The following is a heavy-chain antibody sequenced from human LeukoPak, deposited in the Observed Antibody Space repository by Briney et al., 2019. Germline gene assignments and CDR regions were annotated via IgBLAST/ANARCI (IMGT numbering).Heavy chain of an antibody. CDR1: GYIFTTYW. V-gene: IGHV5-51*01. CDR3: ARESRDGYNNFDY. Sequence: GESLKISCKGSGYIFTTYWIGWVRQTPGKGLEWMGIIYPGDSDTRYSPSFQGQVTISADKSVNTAYLQWTSLRASDTAMYYCARESRDGYNNFDYWGQGTLVTVSS. CDR2: IYPGDSDT. J-gene: IGHJ4*02. D-gene: IGHD5-24*01.